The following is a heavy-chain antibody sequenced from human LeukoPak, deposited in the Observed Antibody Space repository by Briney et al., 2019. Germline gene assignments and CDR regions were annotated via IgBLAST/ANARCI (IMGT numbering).Heavy chain of an antibody. V-gene: IGHV3-30*02. Sequence: GGSLRLSCAASGPIFSSYGMHWVRQAPGEGLEWVAYIRHDESKTFYADSVKGRFTISRDNSKNTLYLQMHSLRAEDTALYYCAKPVIPSAYQGTYYMDVWGKGTTVTVSS. J-gene: IGHJ6*03. CDR1: GPIFSSYG. CDR3: AKPVIPSAYQGTYYMDV. D-gene: IGHD3-16*01. CDR2: IRHDESKT.